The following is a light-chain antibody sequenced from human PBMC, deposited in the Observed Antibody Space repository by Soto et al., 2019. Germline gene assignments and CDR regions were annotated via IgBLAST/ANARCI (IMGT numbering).Light chain of an antibody. V-gene: IGLV2-14*03. Sequence: QSVLTQPASVSGSPGQSITISCTGTSSDVGGYNYVSWYQHHPGKAPKLIIYDVSNRPSGVSNRFSGSKSGNTASLTISGLQAEDEAGYYCSSYTTSSTLDVVFGGGTKLTVL. J-gene: IGLJ2*01. CDR2: DVS. CDR3: SSYTTSSTLDVV. CDR1: SSDVGGYNY.